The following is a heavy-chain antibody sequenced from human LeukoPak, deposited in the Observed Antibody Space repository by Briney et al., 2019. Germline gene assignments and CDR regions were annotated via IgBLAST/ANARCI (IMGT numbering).Heavy chain of an antibody. J-gene: IGHJ1*01. CDR1: GFTFSDYW. V-gene: IGHV3-21*01. CDR2: ISSSSSDI. D-gene: IGHD3-22*01. CDR3: ATYSSGNGREFQH. Sequence: GRSLRLSCAASGFTFSDYWMSWVRQAPGKGLEWVSCISSSSSDIYYSDSVKGRFTISRDNAKNSLYLQMNSLRAEDTAVYYCATYSSGNGREFQHWGQGTLVTVSS.